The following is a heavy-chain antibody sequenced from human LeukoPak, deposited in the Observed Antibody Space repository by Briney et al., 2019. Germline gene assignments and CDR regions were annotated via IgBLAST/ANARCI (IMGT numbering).Heavy chain of an antibody. V-gene: IGHV1-2*02. J-gene: IGHJ5*02. Sequence: ASVKVSCKASGYTFTGYYMHWARQAPGQGLEWMGWINPNSGGTNYAQKFQGRVTMTRDTSISTAYMELSRLRSDDTAVYYCARERPIAARLEFGFDPWGQGTLVTVSS. D-gene: IGHD6-6*01. CDR3: ARERPIAARLEFGFDP. CDR2: INPNSGGT. CDR1: GYTFTGYY.